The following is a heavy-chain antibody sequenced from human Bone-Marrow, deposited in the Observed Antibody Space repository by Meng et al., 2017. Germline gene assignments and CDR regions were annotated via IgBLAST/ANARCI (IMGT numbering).Heavy chain of an antibody. CDR3: ARAPSWSGIDYYYFDY. CDR1: GGTFSSYA. V-gene: IGHV1-69*06. Sequence: SVKVSCKASGGTFSSYAISWVRQAPGQGLEWMGGIIPIFGTANYAQKFQGRVTITADKSTSTAYMELSSLRSEDTAVYYCARAPSWSGIDYYYFDYWGQGTLVTVSS. D-gene: IGHD2-21*02. CDR2: IIPIFGTA. J-gene: IGHJ4*02.